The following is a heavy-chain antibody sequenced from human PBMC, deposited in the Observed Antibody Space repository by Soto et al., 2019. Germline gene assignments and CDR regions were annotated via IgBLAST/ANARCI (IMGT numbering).Heavy chain of an antibody. CDR1: GFTFSDYG. D-gene: IGHD1-26*01. CDR2: IWYDGSIK. CDR3: ARDSLSGSYYLDN. V-gene: IGHV3-33*01. Sequence: PGGSLRLSCAASGFTFSDYGMHWVRQAPGKGLEWVAVIWYDGSIKYYGDSVKGRFTISRDNSKNTLYLQMNSLRAEDTAVFYCARDSLSGSYYLDNWGQGTPVTVSS. J-gene: IGHJ4*02.